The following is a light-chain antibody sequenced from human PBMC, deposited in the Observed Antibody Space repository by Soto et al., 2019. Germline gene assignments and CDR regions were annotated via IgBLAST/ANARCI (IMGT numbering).Light chain of an antibody. CDR1: SSDVGAYDY. CDR3: AAWDDSLSGVV. V-gene: IGLV2-8*01. Sequence: QSALTQPPSASGSLGQSVTIPCTGTSSDVGAYDYVSWYQQHPGKAPKLVIYGVTERPSGVPDRFSGSKSGNTASLTVSGLQSEDEADYYCAAWDDSLSGVVFGGGTKLTVL. CDR2: GVT. J-gene: IGLJ2*01.